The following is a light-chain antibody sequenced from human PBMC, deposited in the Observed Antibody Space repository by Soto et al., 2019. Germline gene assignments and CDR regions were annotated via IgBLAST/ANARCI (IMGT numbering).Light chain of an antibody. V-gene: IGLV1-36*01. J-gene: IGLJ3*02. CDR1: RSNIGNNA. Sequence: QSVVTQPPSVSDAHRQRVTISCSGSRSNIGNNAVNWYQQVPGKAPKLLIYYDDLLPSGVSDRFSGSKSGTSASLAISGLQSEDEADYYCAAWDDRLNGPVFGGGTKLTVL. CDR3: AAWDDRLNGPV. CDR2: YDD.